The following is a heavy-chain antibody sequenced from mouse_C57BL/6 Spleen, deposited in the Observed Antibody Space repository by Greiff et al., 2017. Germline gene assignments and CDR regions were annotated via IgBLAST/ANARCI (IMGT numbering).Heavy chain of an antibody. CDR3: AYDYDRYYAMGY. CDR1: GYTFTDYY. Sequence: QVQLQQSGAELVKPGASVKLSCKASGYTFTDYYINWVKQRPGQGLEWIGKIGPGSGSTYYNEKFTGKATLTADKSSSTAYMQLRSLTSEGSAVYWCAYDYDRYYAMGYWGQGASVTVSS. D-gene: IGHD2-4*01. CDR2: IGPGSGST. V-gene: IGHV1-77*01. J-gene: IGHJ4*01.